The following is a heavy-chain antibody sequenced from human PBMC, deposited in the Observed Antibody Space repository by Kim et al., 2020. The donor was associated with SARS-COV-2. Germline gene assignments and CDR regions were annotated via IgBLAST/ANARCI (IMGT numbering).Heavy chain of an antibody. CDR1: GGTFSSYS. J-gene: IGHJ6*02. CDR2: IIPFIGVT. Sequence: SVKVSCQASGGTFSSYSINWVRQAPGQGLEWMGRIIPFIGVTDYAQKFQGRVTITADNSTNTAFMELSRLRSEGTAVYYCATVGPITLARGQLLYPYSYCAMDVWGQGPTVAVSS. V-gene: IGHV1-69*02. CDR3: ATVGPITLARGQLLYPYSYCAMDV. D-gene: IGHD3-10*01.